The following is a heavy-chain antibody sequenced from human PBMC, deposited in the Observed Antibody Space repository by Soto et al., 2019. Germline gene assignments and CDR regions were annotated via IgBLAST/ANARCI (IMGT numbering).Heavy chain of an antibody. D-gene: IGHD6-19*01. CDR3: ASAVADTRNALDI. V-gene: IGHV3-74*01. CDR2: INGGGTTT. J-gene: IGHJ3*02. CDR1: GFTFSSHW. Sequence: EVQLEESGGGLVQPGGSLRLSCAASGFTFSSHWTHWVRQAPGKGLVWVSRINGGGTTTGYVDSVKGRFTISRDNAKNTLYLQMNSLRAEDTAVYYCASAVADTRNALDIWGQGTLVTVSS.